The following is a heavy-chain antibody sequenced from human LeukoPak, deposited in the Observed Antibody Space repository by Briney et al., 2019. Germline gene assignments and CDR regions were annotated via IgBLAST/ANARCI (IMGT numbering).Heavy chain of an antibody. CDR1: GGSISSRSYY. J-gene: IGHJ1*01. V-gene: IGHV4-39*01. CDR3: ASRYCRSTSCNPLFQY. D-gene: IGHD2-2*01. CDR2: IYNSGST. Sequence: PSETLSLTCSVSGGSISSRSYYWSWIRQPPGKGLEWIGTIYNSGSTYSNPSHPSLKGRVSISVDTSRNQFSLRLTSVTAADTAVYYCASRYCRSTSCNPLFQYWGQGTLVTVSS.